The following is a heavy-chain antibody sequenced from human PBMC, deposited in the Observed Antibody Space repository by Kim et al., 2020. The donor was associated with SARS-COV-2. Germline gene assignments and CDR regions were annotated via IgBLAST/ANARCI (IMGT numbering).Heavy chain of an antibody. CDR2: IIPIFGTA. CDR1: GGTFSSYA. V-gene: IGHV1-69*13. CDR3: AGYNWNDALPLGYYYGMDV. D-gene: IGHD1-1*01. J-gene: IGHJ6*02. Sequence: SVKVSCKASGGTFSSYAISWVRQAPGQGLEWMGGIIPIFGTANYAQKFQGTVTITADESTSTAYMELSSLRSEDTAVYYCAGYNWNDALPLGYYYGMDVWGQGTTVTVSS.